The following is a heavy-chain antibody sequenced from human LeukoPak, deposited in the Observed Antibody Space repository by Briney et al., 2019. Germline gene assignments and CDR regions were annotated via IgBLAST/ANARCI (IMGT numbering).Heavy chain of an antibody. CDR3: ASFLYSGYEPNDAFDI. CDR1: GGTFSSYA. D-gene: IGHD5-12*01. J-gene: IGHJ3*02. Sequence: TVKVSCKASGGTFSSYAISGVRQAPGQGLEWMGGIVPIFGTANYAQKFQGRVTITTDESTSTAYMELSSLRSEDTAVYYCASFLYSGYEPNDAFDIWGQGTMVTVSS. CDR2: IVPIFGTA. V-gene: IGHV1-69*05.